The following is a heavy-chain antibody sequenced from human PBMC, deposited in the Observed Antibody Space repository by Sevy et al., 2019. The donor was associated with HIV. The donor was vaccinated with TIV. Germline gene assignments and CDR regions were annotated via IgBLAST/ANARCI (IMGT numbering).Heavy chain of an antibody. Sequence: SETLSLTCTVSGGYISRYDWSWIRQPPGKGLEWIGYISYSGSTKYNPSLKSRVTISVDTSQNQFSLRLSSVTAADTAVYYCTKYRGDYYDSSGYGNWFFDLWGRGTLVTVSS. CDR3: TKYRGDYYDSSGYGNWFFDL. CDR1: GGYISRYD. J-gene: IGHJ2*01. D-gene: IGHD3-22*01. V-gene: IGHV4-59*12. CDR2: ISYSGST.